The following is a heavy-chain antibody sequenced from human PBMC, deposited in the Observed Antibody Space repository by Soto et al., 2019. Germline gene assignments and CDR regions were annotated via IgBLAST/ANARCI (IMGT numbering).Heavy chain of an antibody. CDR3: ARIVVVVAATPYFDY. V-gene: IGHV4-30-4*08. CDR1: YGTSSSRGYY. D-gene: IGHD2-15*01. J-gene: IGHJ4*02. Sequence: SVRCSVAYGTSSSRGYYRSSISKPPGKGLEWIGYIYYSGSTYYNPSLKSRVTISVDTSKNQFSLKLSSVTAADTAVYYCARIVVVVAATPYFDYWGQGTLVTVSS. CDR2: IYYSGST.